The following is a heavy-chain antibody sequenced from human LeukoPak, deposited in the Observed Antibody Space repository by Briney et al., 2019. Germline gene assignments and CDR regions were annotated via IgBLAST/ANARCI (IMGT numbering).Heavy chain of an antibody. V-gene: IGHV1-8*01. J-gene: IGHJ3*02. CDR2: TNPNSGNT. Sequence: GASVKVSCKASGYSFTTYDINWVRQATGQGIEWMGWTNPNSGNTAYAQKFLGRVTISRNTSMNTAYMELSSLTSEDTAVYYCARGLFPFSISWYRRQIGFDIWGQGTMVTVSS. CDR3: ARGLFPFSISWYRRQIGFDI. CDR1: GYSFTTYD. D-gene: IGHD6-13*01.